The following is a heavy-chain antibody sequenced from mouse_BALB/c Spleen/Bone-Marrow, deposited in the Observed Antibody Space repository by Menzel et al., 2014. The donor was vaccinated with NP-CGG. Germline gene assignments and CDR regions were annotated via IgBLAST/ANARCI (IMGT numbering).Heavy chain of an antibody. CDR3: TRRDRYDYYGVDY. CDR2: IYPSDSYS. V-gene: IGHV1S126*01. J-gene: IGHJ4*01. D-gene: IGHD2-14*01. CDR1: GYTFTNYW. Sequence: VQVVESGAELARPGASVKVSCKASGYTFTNYWINWVRQRPGQGLEWIGNIYPSDSYSNYNQKFKDKATLTVDKSSSTAYMQLSSPTSEDSAVYYCTRRDRYDYYGVDYWGQGTSVTVSS.